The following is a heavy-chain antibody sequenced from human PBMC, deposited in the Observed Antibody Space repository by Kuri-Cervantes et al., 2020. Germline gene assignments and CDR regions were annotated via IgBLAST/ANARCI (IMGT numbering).Heavy chain of an antibody. J-gene: IGHJ3*02. V-gene: IGHV1-69*06. CDR2: IIPIFGTA. Sequence: SVKVSCKASGYTFTSYGISWVRQAPGQGLEWMGGIIPIFGTANYAQKFQGRVTITADKSTSTAYMELSSLRSEDTAVYYCATERGSGSFRSTYAFDIWGQGTMVTVSS. D-gene: IGHD1-26*01. CDR3: ATERGSGSFRSTYAFDI. CDR1: GYTFTSYG.